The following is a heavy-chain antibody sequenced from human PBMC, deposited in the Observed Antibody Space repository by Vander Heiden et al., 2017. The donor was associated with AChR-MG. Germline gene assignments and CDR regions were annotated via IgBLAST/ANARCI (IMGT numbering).Heavy chain of an antibody. V-gene: IGHV3-21*01. Sequence: EVQLVESGGGLVKPGGSLRLSGAASGFTFIGYSMNEVRQSPGKGLEWVSSISSRSSYIYHADSVKGRFTISRDNAKNSLYLQMNSLRAEDTAVYYCARDSSGWQGTEYFQHWGQGTLVTVSS. CDR1: GFTFIGYS. D-gene: IGHD6-19*01. J-gene: IGHJ1*01. CDR2: ISSRSSYI. CDR3: ARDSSGWQGTEYFQH.